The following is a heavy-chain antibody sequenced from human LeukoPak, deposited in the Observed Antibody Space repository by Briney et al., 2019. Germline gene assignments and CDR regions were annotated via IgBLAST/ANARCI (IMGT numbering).Heavy chain of an antibody. Sequence: SETLSLTCAVYGGSFSGYYWSWIRQPPGKGLEWIGEINHSGSANYNPSPKSRVTISVDTSKNQFSLKLSSVTAADTAVYYCARGLVGATVNWFDPWGQGTLVTVSS. CDR2: INHSGSA. V-gene: IGHV4-34*01. CDR1: GGSFSGYY. D-gene: IGHD5-12*01. CDR3: ARGLVGATVNWFDP. J-gene: IGHJ5*02.